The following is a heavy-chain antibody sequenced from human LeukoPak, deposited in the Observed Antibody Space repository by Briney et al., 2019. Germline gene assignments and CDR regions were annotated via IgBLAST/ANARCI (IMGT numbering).Heavy chain of an antibody. CDR2: IYHSGST. Sequence: PSETLSLTCAVSGGSISSGGYSWSWIRQPPGKGLEWIGYIYHSGSTYYNPSLKSRVTISGDRSKNQFSLKLSSVTAADTAVYYCARGGGGYDSSGYYYENWFDPWGQGTLVTVSS. D-gene: IGHD3-22*01. J-gene: IGHJ5*02. V-gene: IGHV4-30-2*01. CDR3: ARGGGGYDSSGYYYENWFDP. CDR1: GGSISSGGYS.